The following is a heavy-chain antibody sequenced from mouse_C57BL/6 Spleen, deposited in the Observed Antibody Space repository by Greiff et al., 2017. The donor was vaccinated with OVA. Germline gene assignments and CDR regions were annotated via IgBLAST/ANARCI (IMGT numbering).Heavy chain of an antibody. CDR1: GYTFTSYW. CDR2: IHPSDSDT. D-gene: IGHD1-1*01. CDR3: ANPNYYGRGGFDY. J-gene: IGHJ2*01. Sequence: QVKLLQPGAELVQPGASVKVSCTASGYTFTSYWMHWVQQRPGQGLEWIGRIHPSDSDTNYNQKFKGKATLTVDKSSSTAYMQLSRLTSEDSAVYYCANPNYYGRGGFDYWGQGTTLTVSS. V-gene: IGHV1-74*01.